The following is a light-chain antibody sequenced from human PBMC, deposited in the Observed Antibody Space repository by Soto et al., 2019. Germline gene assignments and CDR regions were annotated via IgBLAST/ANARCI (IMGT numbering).Light chain of an antibody. CDR3: QQRGNWPWLT. J-gene: IGKJ4*01. CDR2: DAI. Sequence: EIVLKQSPGTLSLSPGERATLSCRASQSVNNYLAWYQQKPGQPPRLLIYDAIYRATGIPARFSGSGSGTDFTLTTSSLEAEDFGVYYCQQRGNWPWLTFGGGTRVEIK. V-gene: IGKV3-11*01. CDR1: QSVNNY.